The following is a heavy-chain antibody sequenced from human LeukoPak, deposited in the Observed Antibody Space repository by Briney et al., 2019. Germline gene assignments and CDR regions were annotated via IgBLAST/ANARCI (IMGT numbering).Heavy chain of an antibody. CDR2: IRSKAYGGTT. J-gene: IGHJ3*02. CDR3: TSVGATAFDI. Sequence: PGRSLRLSCTASGFTFGDYAMSWVRQAPGKGLEWVGFIRSKAYGGTTEYAASVKGRFTISRDDSKSIAYLQMNSLKTEDTAVYYCTSVGATAFDIWGQGTMVTVSS. D-gene: IGHD1-26*01. CDR1: GFTFGDYA. V-gene: IGHV3-49*04.